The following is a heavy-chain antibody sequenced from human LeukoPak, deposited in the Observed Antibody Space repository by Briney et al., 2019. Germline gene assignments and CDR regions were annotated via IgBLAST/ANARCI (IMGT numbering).Heavy chain of an antibody. CDR1: GYTLTELS. CDR3: ATSSAYYYDSSGYFH. D-gene: IGHD3-22*01. V-gene: IGHV1-24*01. CDR2: FDPEDGET. J-gene: IGHJ4*02. Sequence: GASVKVSCKVSGYTLTELSMHWVRQAPGKGLEWMGGFDPEDGETIYAQKFQGRVTMTEDTSTDTAYMELSSPRSEDTAVYYCATSSAYYYDSSGYFHWGQGTLVTVSS.